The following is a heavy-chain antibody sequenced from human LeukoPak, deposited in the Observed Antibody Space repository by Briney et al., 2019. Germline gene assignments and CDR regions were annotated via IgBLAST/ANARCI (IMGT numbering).Heavy chain of an antibody. Sequence: SETLSLTCTVSGYSISSGYYWGWIRQPPGKGLEWIGSIYHSGSTYYNPSLKSRVTISVDTSKNQFSLKLSSVTAADTAVYYCARDDYDGNFDYWGQGTLVTVSS. D-gene: IGHD4-23*01. CDR2: IYHSGST. J-gene: IGHJ4*02. CDR3: ARDDYDGNFDY. CDR1: GYSISSGYY. V-gene: IGHV4-38-2*02.